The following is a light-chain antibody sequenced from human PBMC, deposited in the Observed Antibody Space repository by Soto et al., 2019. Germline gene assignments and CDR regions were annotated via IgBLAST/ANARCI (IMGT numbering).Light chain of an antibody. Sequence: QSALTQPASVSGSPGQSITISCTGSSSDIGGHNLVSWYQQIPGKAPKLIIYEGTKRPPGIPYRFSGSKSGNTASLAISGLQTEDEADYYCCSHAGGYTFVFGTGTKLTV. V-gene: IGLV2-23*01. CDR2: EGT. CDR1: SSDIGGHNL. J-gene: IGLJ1*01. CDR3: CSHAGGYTFV.